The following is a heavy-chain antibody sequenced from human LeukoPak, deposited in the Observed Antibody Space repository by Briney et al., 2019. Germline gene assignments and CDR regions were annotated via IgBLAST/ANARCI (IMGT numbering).Heavy chain of an antibody. CDR1: GYTFTSYG. D-gene: IGHD6-13*01. CDR3: AIFSRSWYDY. V-gene: IGHV1-18*01. CDR2: ISGYNGNT. J-gene: IGHJ4*02. Sequence: ASVKVSCKASGYTFTSYGISWVRQAPGQGLEWMGWISGYNGNTNYAQKLRGRVTMTTDTSTSTAYMELRSLKSGDTAVYYCAIFSRSWYDYWGQGTLVTVSS.